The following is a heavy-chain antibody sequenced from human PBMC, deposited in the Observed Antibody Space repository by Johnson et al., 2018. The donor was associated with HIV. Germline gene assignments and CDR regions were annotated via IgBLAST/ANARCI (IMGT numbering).Heavy chain of an antibody. CDR3: ARGMWIPEIDAIDI. CDR2: IRYDGSTI. V-gene: IGHV3-30*02. D-gene: IGHD5-18*01. J-gene: IGHJ3*02. CDR1: GFTFSSYG. Sequence: VQLVESGGGVVQPGGSLRLSCAASGFTFSSYGMHWVRQAPGKGLEWVAFIRYDGSTIYYADSVKGRFTVSRDNAKNSLYLQMNSLRAEDTAMYYCARGMWIPEIDAIDIWGQGTMVTVSS.